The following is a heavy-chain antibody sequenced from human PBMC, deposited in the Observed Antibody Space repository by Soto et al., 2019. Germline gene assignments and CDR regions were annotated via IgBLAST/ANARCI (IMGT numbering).Heavy chain of an antibody. CDR1: GYSFTGLD. CDR3: ASGPTNLYRSGGSCYYFDY. Sequence: ASVKVSCKASGYSFTGLDINGVRQTTGRGLEWMGWMEPSSGSTGYAQKFQGRVTMTRNTSISTAYMELSSLRSEDTAVYYCASGPTNLYRSGGSCYYFDYLGQGTLVTVSS. CDR2: MEPSSGST. J-gene: IGHJ4*02. D-gene: IGHD2-15*01. V-gene: IGHV1-8*01.